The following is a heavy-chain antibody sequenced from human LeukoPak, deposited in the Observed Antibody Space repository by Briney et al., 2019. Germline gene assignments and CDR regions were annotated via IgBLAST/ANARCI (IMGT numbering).Heavy chain of an antibody. CDR1: GFTFTSSA. D-gene: IGHD2/OR15-2a*01. V-gene: IGHV1-58*01. CDR3: ASRDTLGNPHFDY. Sequence: TSVEVSCTASGFTFTSSAVQWVRQARGQRLEWIGWIVVGSGNTNYAQKFQERVTITRDMSTSTAYMELSSLRSEDTAVYYCASRDTLGNPHFDYWGQGTLVTVSP. J-gene: IGHJ4*02. CDR2: IVVGSGNT.